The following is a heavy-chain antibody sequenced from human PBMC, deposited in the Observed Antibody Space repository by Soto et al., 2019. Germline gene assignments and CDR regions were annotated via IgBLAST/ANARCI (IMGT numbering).Heavy chain of an antibody. J-gene: IGHJ4*02. CDR1: GFTFSSYG. Sequence: QVQLVESGGGVVQPGRSLRLSCAASGFTFSSYGMHWVRQAPGKGLEWVAVISYDGSNKYYADSVKGRFTISRDNSKNTLYLQMNSLRAEDTAVYYCAKDDSSGYSSYSDYWGQGTLVTVSS. D-gene: IGHD3-22*01. CDR2: ISYDGSNK. V-gene: IGHV3-30*18. CDR3: AKDDSSGYSSYSDY.